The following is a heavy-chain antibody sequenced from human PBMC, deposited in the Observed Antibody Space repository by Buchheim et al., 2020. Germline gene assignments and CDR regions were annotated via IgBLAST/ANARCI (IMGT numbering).Heavy chain of an antibody. V-gene: IGHV3-33*01. CDR3: ARGYSDSYSWFDA. D-gene: IGHD5-12*01. CDR2: IWYDGSNK. Sequence: QVQLVESGGGVVQPGRSLRLSCAASGFTFSSYGMHWVRQAPGKGLEWVALIWYDGSNKYYADSVKGRFTISRDNSKNTLYLQMNSLRAEDMAVYYCARGYSDSYSWFDAWGQGT. CDR1: GFTFSSYG. J-gene: IGHJ5*02.